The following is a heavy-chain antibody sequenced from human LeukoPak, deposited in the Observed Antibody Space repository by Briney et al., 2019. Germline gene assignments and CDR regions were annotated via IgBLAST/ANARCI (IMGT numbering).Heavy chain of an antibody. Sequence: GGSLRLSCAASGFTFSSYWMSWGRQAPGKGLEWVANIKQDGSEKYYVDSVKGRFTISRDNAKNSVYLQMNSLRAEDSAIYYCAREGFYFFDFWGQGTLVTVSS. CDR3: AREGFYFFDF. CDR2: IKQDGSEK. CDR1: GFTFSSYW. V-gene: IGHV3-7*01. J-gene: IGHJ4*01.